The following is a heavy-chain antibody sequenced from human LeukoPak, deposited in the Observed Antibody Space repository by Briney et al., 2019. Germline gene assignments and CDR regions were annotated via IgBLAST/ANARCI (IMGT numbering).Heavy chain of an antibody. J-gene: IGHJ5*02. D-gene: IGHD1-14*01. V-gene: IGHV4-30-4*08. Sequence: SETLSLTCTVSGGSIGSGDYYWSWIRQPPGKGLEWIGYIYYSGSTYYNPSLKSRVTISVDTSKNQFSLKLGSVTAADTAVYYCARAGVFAWFDPWGQGTLITVSS. CDR2: IYYSGST. CDR3: ARAGVFAWFDP. CDR1: GGSIGSGDYY.